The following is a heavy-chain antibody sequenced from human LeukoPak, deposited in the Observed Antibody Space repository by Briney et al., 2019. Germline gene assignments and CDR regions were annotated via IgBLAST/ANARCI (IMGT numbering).Heavy chain of an antibody. Sequence: PGGSLRLSCAASGFTFSTSAMSWVRQAPGMGLEWVSAISGRGSTYYADSVKGRFTISRDNSKNTLYLQMNSLRAEDTAVYYCANVPRWDRGFDYDYWGQGTLVTVSS. J-gene: IGHJ4*02. CDR1: GFTFSTSA. CDR2: ISGRGST. CDR3: ANVPRWDRGFDYDY. D-gene: IGHD1-26*01. V-gene: IGHV3-23*01.